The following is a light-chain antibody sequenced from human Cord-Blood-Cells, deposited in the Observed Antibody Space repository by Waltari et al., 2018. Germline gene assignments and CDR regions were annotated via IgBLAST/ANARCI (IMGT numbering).Light chain of an antibody. V-gene: IGLV2-14*01. Sequence: QSALTQPASVSGSPGPSITISCTGTSSDVGGYNYVSWYQQHPGKAPKLMIYDVSNRPSGVSNRFSGSKSGNTASLTISGLQAEDEADYYCSSYTISSTYVFGTGTKVTVL. CDR1: SSDVGGYNY. CDR3: SSYTISSTYV. J-gene: IGLJ1*01. CDR2: DVS.